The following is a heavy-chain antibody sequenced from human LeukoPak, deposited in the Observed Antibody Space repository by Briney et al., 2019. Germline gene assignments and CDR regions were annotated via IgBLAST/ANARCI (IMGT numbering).Heavy chain of an antibody. Sequence: GASVKVSCKASGYTFSSYYMHWVRQAPGQGLEWMGLLNPSGGNTLYAQKFQGRVAMTRAPSTSTVYMELSSLRSEGTAVYFCARFSHYYYTLDVWGQGTTVTVPS. CDR3: ARFSHYYYTLDV. V-gene: IGHV1-46*01. CDR1: GYTFSSYY. J-gene: IGHJ6*02. CDR2: LNPSGGNT.